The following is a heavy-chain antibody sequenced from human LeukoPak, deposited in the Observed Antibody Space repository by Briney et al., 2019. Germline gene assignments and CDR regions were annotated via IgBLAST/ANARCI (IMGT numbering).Heavy chain of an antibody. V-gene: IGHV4-4*07. CDR3: ARDSTAGYYYYYGMDV. J-gene: IGHJ6*02. CDR2: IYTSGST. CDR1: GGSISSYY. Sequence: SETQSLTCTVSGGSISSYYWSWIRQPAGKGLEWIGRIYTSGSTNYNPSLKSRVTMSVDTSKNQFSLKLSSVTAADTAVYYCARDSTAGYYYYYGMDVWGQGTTVTVSS.